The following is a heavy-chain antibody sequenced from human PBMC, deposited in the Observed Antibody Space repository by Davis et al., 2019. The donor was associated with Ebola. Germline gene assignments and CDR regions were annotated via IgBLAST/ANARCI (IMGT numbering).Heavy chain of an antibody. J-gene: IGHJ5*02. CDR3: ARGRNWFDP. V-gene: IGHV3-48*02. CDR2: ISSSSSTI. Sequence: GESLKISCSASGFTFSSYSMNWVRQAPGKGLEWVSYISSSSSTIYYADSVKGRFTISRDNAKNSLYLQMNSLRDEDTAVYYCARGRNWFDPWGQGTLVTVSS. CDR1: GFTFSSYS.